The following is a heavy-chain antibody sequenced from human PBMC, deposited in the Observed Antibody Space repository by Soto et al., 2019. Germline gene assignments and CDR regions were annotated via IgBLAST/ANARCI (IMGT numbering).Heavy chain of an antibody. D-gene: IGHD3-3*01. CDR2: IKQDGSEK. CDR1: GFTFSSYW. CDR3: ARESRFLEWLFTFDY. V-gene: IGHV3-7*01. J-gene: IGHJ4*02. Sequence: GGSLRLSCAASGFTFSSYWMSWVRQAPGKGLEWVANIKQDGSEKYYVDSVKGRFTISRDNAKNSLYLQMNSLRAEDTAVYYCARESRFLEWLFTFDYWGQGTLVTVSS.